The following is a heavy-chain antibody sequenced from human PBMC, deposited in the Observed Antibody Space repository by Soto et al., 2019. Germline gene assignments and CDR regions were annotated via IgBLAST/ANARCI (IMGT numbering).Heavy chain of an antibody. CDR1: GGTFSSYA. V-gene: IGHV1-69*12. CDR3: ASDGGVYDYSPFDD. CDR2: IIPIFGTA. D-gene: IGHD4-4*01. Sequence: QVQLVQSGAGVNKPGSSVKVSCKASGGTFSSYAISWVRQAPGQGLEWMGGIIPIFGTANYAQKFQGRVTITADESTSTAYMELSSVRSEYTAVYYCASDGGVYDYSPFDDWGRGTLVTVSS. J-gene: IGHJ4*02.